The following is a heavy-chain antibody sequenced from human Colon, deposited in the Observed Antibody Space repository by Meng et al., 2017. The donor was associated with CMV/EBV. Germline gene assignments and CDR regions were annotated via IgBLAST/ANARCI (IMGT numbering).Heavy chain of an antibody. CDR1: GYTFTGYY. D-gene: IGHD3-10*01. J-gene: IGHJ4*02. CDR3: ARDLRVWFGEFKN. Sequence: VHAWAEVNKPGAPVKVSCKSSGYTFTGYYMHCVRQATGQGLEWMGWINPNSGGTNYAQKFQGRVTMTRDTSISTAYMELSRLRSDDTAVYYCARDLRVWFGEFKNWGQGTLVTVSS. CDR2: INPNSGGT. V-gene: IGHV1-2*02.